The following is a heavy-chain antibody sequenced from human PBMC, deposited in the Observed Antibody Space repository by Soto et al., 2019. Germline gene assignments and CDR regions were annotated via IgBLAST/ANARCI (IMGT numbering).Heavy chain of an antibody. D-gene: IGHD6-6*01. J-gene: IGHJ5*02. V-gene: IGHV3-23*01. Sequence: PGGSLSLSCAASGFTFSSYAMSWVRPAPGKGLEWVSAISGSGGSTYYADSVKGRFTISRDNSKNTLYLQMNSLRAEDTAVYYCAKDQWSIAARKFDPWGQGTLVTVSS. CDR1: GFTFSSYA. CDR3: AKDQWSIAARKFDP. CDR2: ISGSGGST.